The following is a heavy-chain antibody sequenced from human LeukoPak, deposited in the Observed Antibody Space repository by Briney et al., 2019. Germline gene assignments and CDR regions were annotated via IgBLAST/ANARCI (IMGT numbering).Heavy chain of an antibody. CDR2: ITSSSNYI. V-gene: IGHV3-21*01. CDR3: ARDRNYYDSGRGFDP. Sequence: PGGSLRLSCAASGFTFSAYSMTWVRQAPGKGLEWVSSITSSSNYIYYADSLKGRFTISRDNAKNSLYLQMNSLRAEDTAVYYCARDRNYYDSGRGFDPWGRGTLVTVSS. CDR1: GFTFSAYS. J-gene: IGHJ5*02. D-gene: IGHD3-10*01.